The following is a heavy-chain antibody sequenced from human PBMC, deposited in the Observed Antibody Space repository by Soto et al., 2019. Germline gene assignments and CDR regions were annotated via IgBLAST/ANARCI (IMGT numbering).Heavy chain of an antibody. CDR2: INAGNGYT. J-gene: IGHJ4*02. CDR3: ARELAEYTAYEDY. Sequence: GASVKVSCKASGYTFTNNAMHWVRQAPGQRVEWMGWINAGNGYTKYSQKFQSRLTITWDTSASTAYMELSSLRSEDTAVYYCARELAEYTAYEDYWGQGTLVTVSS. CDR1: GYTFTNNA. V-gene: IGHV1-3*01. D-gene: IGHD5-12*01.